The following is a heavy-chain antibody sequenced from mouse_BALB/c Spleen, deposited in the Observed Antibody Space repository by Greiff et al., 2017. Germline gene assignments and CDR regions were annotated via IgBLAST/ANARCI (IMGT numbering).Heavy chain of an antibody. CDR1: GYSITSDYA. V-gene: IGHV3-2*02. CDR2: ISYSGST. CDR3: ARGDGSSYFDY. Sequence: EVQLQESGPGLVKPSQSLSLTCTVTGYSITSDYAWNWIRQFPGNKLEWMGYISYSGSTSYNPSLKSRISITRDTSKNQFFLQLNSVTTEDTATYYCARGDGSSYFDYWGQGTTLTVSS. D-gene: IGHD1-1*01. J-gene: IGHJ2*01.